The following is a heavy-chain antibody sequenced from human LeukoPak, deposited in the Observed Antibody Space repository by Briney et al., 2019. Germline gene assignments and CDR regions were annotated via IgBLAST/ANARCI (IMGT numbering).Heavy chain of an antibody. J-gene: IGHJ4*02. D-gene: IGHD1-26*01. Sequence: PGGSLRLSCAASGFTFSSYEMYWVRQAPGKGLEWVSYISSSGSTIYYADSVKGRFTISRDNAKNSLYLQMNSLRAEDTAVYYCARGDSGSYYFDYWGQGTLVTVSS. CDR2: ISSSGSTI. CDR1: GFTFSSYE. CDR3: ARGDSGSYYFDY. V-gene: IGHV3-48*03.